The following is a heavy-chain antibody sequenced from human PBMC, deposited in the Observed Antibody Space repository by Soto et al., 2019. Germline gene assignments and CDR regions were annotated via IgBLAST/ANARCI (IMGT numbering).Heavy chain of an antibody. J-gene: IGHJ5*02. Sequence: GALRLSCAASGFAFQTYTMEWLRQPPGKGLEWVSSITISGNYIYYADSVKGRFTISRDNGRNSVYLQMNSLRAEDTAVYYCAKVGVLRTNFRWFDLWGQGTLVTVSS. CDR2: ITISGNYI. V-gene: IGHV3-21*01. CDR1: GFAFQTYT. D-gene: IGHD2-8*01. CDR3: AKVGVLRTNFRWFDL.